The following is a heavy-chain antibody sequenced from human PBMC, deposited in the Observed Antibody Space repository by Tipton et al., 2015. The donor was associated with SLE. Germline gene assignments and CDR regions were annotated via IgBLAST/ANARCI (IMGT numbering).Heavy chain of an antibody. CDR3: ARDRTMVQLVTSYFDY. CDR1: GGSFSGYY. J-gene: IGHJ4*02. CDR2: INHSGST. D-gene: IGHD3-10*01. V-gene: IGHV4-34*01. Sequence: TLSLTCAVYGGSFSGYYWSWIRQPPGKGLEWIGEINHSGSTNYNPSLKSRVTISVDKSKNQFSLKLSSVTAADTAVYYCARDRTMVQLVTSYFDYWGQGTLVTVSS.